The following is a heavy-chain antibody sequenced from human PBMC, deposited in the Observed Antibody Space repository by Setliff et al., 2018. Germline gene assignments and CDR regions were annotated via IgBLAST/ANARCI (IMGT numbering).Heavy chain of an antibody. CDR3: ARAHSSTLSVHDY. V-gene: IGHV3-74*01. J-gene: IGHJ4*02. Sequence: PGGSLRLSCAASGFSFSSHWMHWVRHAPGKGLVWVSRINSDGSSTSYADSVKGRFTISRDNAKNTLYLQMNSLRAEDTAVYYCARAHSSTLSVHDYWGQGTLVTVSS. CDR1: GFSFSSHW. CDR2: INSDGSST. D-gene: IGHD2-2*01.